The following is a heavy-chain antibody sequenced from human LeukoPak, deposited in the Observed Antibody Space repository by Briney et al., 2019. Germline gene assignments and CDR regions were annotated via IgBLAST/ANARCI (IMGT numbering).Heavy chain of an antibody. CDR1: GFPFRNHW. V-gene: IGHV3-7*01. CDR2: TNEDGTQK. Sequence: PGGSLRLSCAASGFPFRNHWMTWGRQAPGRGLEWVASTNEDGTQKYYVDSVKGRFTISRDNARNSLFLHMNDLRTEDTAVYACARHKPRVHALDHWGQGVLVTVSS. J-gene: IGHJ4*02. CDR3: ARHKPRVHALDH.